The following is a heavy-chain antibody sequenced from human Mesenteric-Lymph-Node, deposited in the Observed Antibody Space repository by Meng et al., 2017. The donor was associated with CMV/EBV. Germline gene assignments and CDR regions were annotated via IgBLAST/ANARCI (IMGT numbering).Heavy chain of an antibody. Sequence: SETLSLTCSVSGGSISSSSHYWGWIRQPPGKVLEWVGSVFYGGNTYYNPSLKSRVSISVDTSKNQFSLKLSSVTAADTAVYYCARGDYYDSSGYDYWGQGTLVTVSS. D-gene: IGHD3-22*01. V-gene: IGHV4-39*07. J-gene: IGHJ4*02. CDR3: ARGDYYDSSGYDY. CDR1: GGSISSSSHY. CDR2: VFYGGNT.